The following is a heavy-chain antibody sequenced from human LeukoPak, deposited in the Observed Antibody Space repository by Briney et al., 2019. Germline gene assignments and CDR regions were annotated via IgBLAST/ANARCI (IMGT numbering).Heavy chain of an antibody. V-gene: IGHV1-3*01. CDR3: ARSGITVTTMDNWLFGDWFDP. D-gene: IGHD4-17*01. J-gene: IGHJ5*02. Sequence: ASVKVSCKASGYTFTSYAMHWVRQAPGQRLEWMGWINAGNGNTKYSQKFQGRITITRDTSASTAYMELSSLRSEDTAVCYCARSGITVTTMDNWLFGDWFDPWGQGTLVTVSS. CDR2: INAGNGNT. CDR1: GYTFTSYA.